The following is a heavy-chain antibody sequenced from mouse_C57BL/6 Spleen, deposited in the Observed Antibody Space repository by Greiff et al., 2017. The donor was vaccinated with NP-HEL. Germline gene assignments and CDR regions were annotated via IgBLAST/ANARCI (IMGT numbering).Heavy chain of an antibody. CDR2: IYPGSGNT. Sequence: QVQLQQSGAELVRPGASVKLSCKASGYTFTDYYINWVKQRPGQGLEWIARIYPGSGNTYYNEKFKGKATLTAEKSSSTAYMQLSSLTSEDSAVYFCARPRYDYDGGFAYWGQGTLVTVSA. CDR3: ARPRYDYDGGFAY. J-gene: IGHJ3*01. D-gene: IGHD2-4*01. CDR1: GYTFTDYY. V-gene: IGHV1-76*01.